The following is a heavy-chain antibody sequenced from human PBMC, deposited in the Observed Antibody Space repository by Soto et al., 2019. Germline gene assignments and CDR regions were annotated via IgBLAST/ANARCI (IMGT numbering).Heavy chain of an antibody. CDR3: ARGVEYSSSVNWFDP. V-gene: IGHV4-31*03. D-gene: IGHD6-6*01. J-gene: IGHJ5*02. CDR1: GASITSGHYY. Sequence: KASETLSLTCTVSGASITSGHYYWSWVRHHPGKGPEWIGNIFYTYSGSTLYNPSLKSRVTISVDTSKNQFSLKLSSVTAADTAVYYCARGVEYSSSVNWFDPWGQGALVTVSS. CDR2: IFYTYSGST.